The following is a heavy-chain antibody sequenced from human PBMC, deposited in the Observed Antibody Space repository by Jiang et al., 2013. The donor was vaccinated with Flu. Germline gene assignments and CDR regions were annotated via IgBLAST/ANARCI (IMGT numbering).Heavy chain of an antibody. J-gene: IGHJ3*02. CDR1: GFTFXNAW. CDR2: IKSKTDGGTT. V-gene: IGHV3-15*01. CDR3: TTVGLRQPTDAFDI. D-gene: IGHD4-17*01. Sequence: LSCAASGFTFXNAWMSWVRQAPGKGLEWVGRIKSKTDGGTTDYAAPVKGRFTISRDDSKNTLYLQMNSLKTEDTAVYYCTTVGLRQPTDAFDIWGQGTMVTVSS.